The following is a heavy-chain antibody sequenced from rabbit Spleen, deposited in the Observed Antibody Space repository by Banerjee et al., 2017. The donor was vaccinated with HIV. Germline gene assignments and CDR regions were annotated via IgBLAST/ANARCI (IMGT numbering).Heavy chain of an antibody. Sequence: EQLEESGGGLVKPEGSLTLTCKASGVSLNDKDVMCWVRQAPGKGLEWIACINIVTGKSVYASWAKGRFTISKTSSTTVTLQVTSLTAADTATYFCARDGAGGSYFALRGPGTLVTVS. CDR2: INIVTGKS. D-gene: IGHD8-1*01. V-gene: IGHV1S45*01. CDR3: ARDGAGGSYFAL. J-gene: IGHJ4*01. CDR1: GVSLNDKDV.